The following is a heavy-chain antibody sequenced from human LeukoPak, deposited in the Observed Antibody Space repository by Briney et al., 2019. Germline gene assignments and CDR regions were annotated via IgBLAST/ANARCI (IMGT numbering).Heavy chain of an antibody. J-gene: IGHJ5*02. CDR2: INNEGSYA. V-gene: IGHV3-74*01. CDR1: GIPFSSNW. Sequence: GGSLRLSCAASGIPFSSNWMHWVRQAPGKGLVWVSGINNEGSYAVYADSVKGRFTIPRDNTKNTPYLQMNTLRADDSAVYYCARGVSANWFDPWGQGTLVIVSS. CDR3: ARGVSANWFDP. D-gene: IGHD3-10*01.